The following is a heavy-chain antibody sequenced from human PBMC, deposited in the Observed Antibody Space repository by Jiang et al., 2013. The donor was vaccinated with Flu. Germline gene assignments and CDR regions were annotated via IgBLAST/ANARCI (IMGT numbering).Heavy chain of an antibody. V-gene: IGHV5-51*03. CDR1: GYIFTTYW. D-gene: IGHD3-22*01. Sequence: YGAEVKKPGESLKISCKGSGYIFTTYWIGWVRQMPGRGLEWMGIIYPGDSDTRYSPSFQGHVTISADKSTNTAYLQWSSLKASDTAMYFCARLIAVSTSWPGNAFDIWGQGTMVTVPS. CDR2: IYPGDSDT. J-gene: IGHJ3*02. CDR3: ARLIAVSTSWPGNAFDI.